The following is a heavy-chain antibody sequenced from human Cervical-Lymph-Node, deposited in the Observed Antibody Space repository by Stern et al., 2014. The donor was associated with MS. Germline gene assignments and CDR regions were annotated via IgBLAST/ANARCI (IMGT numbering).Heavy chain of an antibody. J-gene: IGHJ4*02. CDR2: IRASGGST. Sequence: EVQLVESGGGLVQPGGSLRLSCAVSGLTFSNYAMTWVRQAPGKGLERVSAIRASGGSTFYADSVKGRFAIARDTSKSTLHLQRNSLRADDTAVYYCAKDSFEGYYFDFWGQGTLVAVSS. CDR1: GLTFSNYA. V-gene: IGHV3-23*04. CDR3: AKDSFEGYYFDF.